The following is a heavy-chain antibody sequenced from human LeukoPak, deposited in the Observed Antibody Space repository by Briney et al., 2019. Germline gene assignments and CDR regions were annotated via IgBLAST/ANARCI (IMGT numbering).Heavy chain of an antibody. Sequence: SETLSLTCTVSGGSISSYYWSWIRQPPGKGLEWIGYIYYSGSTNYNPSLKSRVTISIDTSKNQFSLKLSSVTAADTAVYYCARRVVVPAAKFFAGYYYYYMDVWGKGTTVTTSS. CDR2: IYYSGST. V-gene: IGHV4-59*12. J-gene: IGHJ6*03. CDR3: ARRVVVPAAKFFAGYYYYYMDV. CDR1: GGSISSYY. D-gene: IGHD2-2*01.